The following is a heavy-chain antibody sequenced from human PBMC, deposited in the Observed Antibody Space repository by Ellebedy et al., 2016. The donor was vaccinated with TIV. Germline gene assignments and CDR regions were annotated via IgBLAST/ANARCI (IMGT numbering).Heavy chain of an antibody. Sequence: GESLKISCAASGFTFSSYWMHWVRQAPGKGLVWVSRLNRDGSSTTYADSVKGRFTTSRDNAKNTLYLQMNSLRVEDTAVYYCARDDGAYSYGSDAFDIWGQGTMVTVSS. V-gene: IGHV3-74*01. CDR3: ARDDGAYSYGSDAFDI. CDR1: GFTFSSYW. CDR2: LNRDGSST. J-gene: IGHJ3*02. D-gene: IGHD5-18*01.